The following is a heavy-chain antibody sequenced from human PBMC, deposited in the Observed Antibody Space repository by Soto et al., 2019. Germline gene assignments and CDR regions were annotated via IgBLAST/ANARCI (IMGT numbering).Heavy chain of an antibody. CDR1: GGSFSGYY. CDR2: INHSGST. CDR3: ARRKLGYCSSTSCYTPRYYYGMDV. D-gene: IGHD2-2*02. J-gene: IGHJ6*02. Sequence: TLSLTCAVYGGSFSGYYWSWIRQPPGKGLEWIGEINHSGSTNYNPSLKSRVTISVDTSKNQFSLKLSSVTAADTAVYYCARRKLGYCSSTSCYTPRYYYGMDVWGQGTTVTVSS. V-gene: IGHV4-34*01.